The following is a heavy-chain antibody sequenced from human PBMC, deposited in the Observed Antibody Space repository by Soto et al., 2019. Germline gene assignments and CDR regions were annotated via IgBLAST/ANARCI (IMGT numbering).Heavy chain of an antibody. CDR3: ASALRGYTYGAFDP. J-gene: IGHJ5*02. CDR1: GGSFSGYY. CDR2: INHSGST. Sequence: SETLSLTCGVYGGSFSGYYWTWIRQPPGKGLEWIGEINHSGSTNYNPSLKSRVTISVDTSKNQFSLSLSSVTAADTAVYYCASALRGYTYGAFDPWGQGTLVTV. V-gene: IGHV4-34*01. D-gene: IGHD5-18*01.